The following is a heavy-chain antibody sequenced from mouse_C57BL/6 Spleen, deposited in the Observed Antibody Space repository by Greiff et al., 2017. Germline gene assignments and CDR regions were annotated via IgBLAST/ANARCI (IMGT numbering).Heavy chain of an antibody. Sequence: VQLQQSGPELVKPGASVKMSCKASGYTFTDYNMHWVKQSHGKSLEWIGYINPNNGGTSYNQKFKGKATLTVNKSSSTAYMERRSLTSEDSAVYYCARGGLTTEGDYWGQGTTLTVSS. CDR1: GYTFTDYN. V-gene: IGHV1-22*01. D-gene: IGHD1-1*01. CDR2: INPNNGGT. J-gene: IGHJ2*01. CDR3: ARGGLTTEGDY.